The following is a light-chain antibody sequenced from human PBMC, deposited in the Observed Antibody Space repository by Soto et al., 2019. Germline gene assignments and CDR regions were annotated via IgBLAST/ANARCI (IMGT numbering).Light chain of an antibody. CDR3: QQCNTFWT. CDR1: QSISTW. CDR2: DVS. V-gene: IGKV1-5*01. J-gene: IGKJ1*01. Sequence: DIQMTQSPSTLSASVGDRVTITCRASQSISTWSAWYQQKPGKAPKLLIYDVSSLESGVPSRFSGSGSGTEFTLTISSLQPDDVATYYCQQCNTFWTFGQGTKVDIK.